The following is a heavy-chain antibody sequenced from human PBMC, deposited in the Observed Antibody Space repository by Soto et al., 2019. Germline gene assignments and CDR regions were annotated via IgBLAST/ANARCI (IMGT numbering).Heavy chain of an antibody. CDR1: GGSISSGGYY. Sequence: QVQLQESGPGLVKPSQTLSLTCTVSGGSISSGGYYWSWIRQHPGKGLEWIGYIYYSGSTYYNPSLKSRVTISVDTSKNQFSLKXSSVTAADTAVYYCARAXIKYSGYDYYFDYWGQGTLVTVSS. CDR3: ARAXIKYSGYDYYFDY. CDR2: IYYSGST. J-gene: IGHJ4*02. D-gene: IGHD5-12*01. V-gene: IGHV4-31*03.